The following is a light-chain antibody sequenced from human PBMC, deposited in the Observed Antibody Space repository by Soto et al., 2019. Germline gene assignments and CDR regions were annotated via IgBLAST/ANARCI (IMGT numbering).Light chain of an antibody. CDR1: QDINNL. CDR2: DAS. Sequence: IQLTQSPCSLSASVGDRVTITCQASQDINNLLNWYQQKPGKAPKLLIYDASNLETGVPSRFSGSGSGTHFSFTITSLQPEDIATYYCQQYDNFPLFGQGTRLEIK. V-gene: IGKV1-33*01. J-gene: IGKJ5*01. CDR3: QQYDNFPL.